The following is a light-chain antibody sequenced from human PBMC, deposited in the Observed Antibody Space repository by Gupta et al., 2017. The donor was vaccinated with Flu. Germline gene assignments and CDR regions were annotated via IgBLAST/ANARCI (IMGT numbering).Light chain of an antibody. CDR1: SSDVGGSNY. CDR2: DVS. CDR3: SSYTSTNTVYV. J-gene: IGLJ1*01. V-gene: IGLV2-14*01. Sequence: SALTQPASVSGSPGQSITISFTGTSSDVGGSNYVSCYQQHPGKAPKLMIYDVSNRPSGVAGRFSGSKSGNTATLTITGLEAEDEGDYYCSSYTSTNTVYVFGTGTKFTVL.